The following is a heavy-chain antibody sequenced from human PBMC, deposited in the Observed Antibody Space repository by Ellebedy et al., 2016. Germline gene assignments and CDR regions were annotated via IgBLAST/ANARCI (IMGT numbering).Heavy chain of an antibody. D-gene: IGHD2-2*02. CDR2: ISWNSGSI. CDR3: AKDDTLGY. Sequence: SLKISCAASGFTFDDYAMHWVRQAPGKGLEWVSGISWNSGSIGYADSVKGRFTISRDNAKNSLYLQMNSLRAEDTALYYCAKDDTLGYWGQGTLVTVSS. V-gene: IGHV3-9*01. CDR1: GFTFDDYA. J-gene: IGHJ4*02.